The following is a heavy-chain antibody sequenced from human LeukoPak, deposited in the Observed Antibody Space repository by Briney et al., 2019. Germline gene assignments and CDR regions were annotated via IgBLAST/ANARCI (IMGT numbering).Heavy chain of an antibody. Sequence: TSETLSLTCAVYGGSFSGYYWSWIRQPPGKGLEWIGEINHSGSTNYNPSLKSRVTISVDTSKNQFSLKLSSVTAADTAVNYCARGIAGDAAWGQGTLVTVSS. CDR2: INHSGST. CDR3: ARGIAGDAA. V-gene: IGHV4-34*01. J-gene: IGHJ5*02. D-gene: IGHD2-21*01. CDR1: GGSFSGYY.